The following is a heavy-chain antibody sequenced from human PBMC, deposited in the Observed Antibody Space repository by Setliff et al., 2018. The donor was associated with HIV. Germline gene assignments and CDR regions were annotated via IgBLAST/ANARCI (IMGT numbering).Heavy chain of an antibody. D-gene: IGHD1-20*01. CDR3: ASLYNWNPRGGVGGAFDI. V-gene: IGHV4-39*07. J-gene: IGHJ3*02. Sequence: LSLTCTVSGGSISSRSYYWGWIRQPPGKGLEWIGSIYYSGSTYYNPSLKSRVTILVDTSKKQLSLKMSSVTAADTAVYYCASLYNWNPRGGVGGAFDIWGQGTMVTVSS. CDR1: GGSISSRSYY. CDR2: IYYSGST.